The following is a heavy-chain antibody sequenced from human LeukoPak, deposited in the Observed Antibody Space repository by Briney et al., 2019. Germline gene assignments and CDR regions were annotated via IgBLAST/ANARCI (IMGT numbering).Heavy chain of an antibody. CDR3: ARQSVVVPAATNWFDP. V-gene: IGHV4-39*01. CDR1: GGSISSSSYY. CDR2: IYYSGST. Sequence: PSETLSLTCTVSGGSISSSSYYWGWIRQPPGKGLEWIGSIYYSGSTYYNPSLKSRVTISVDTSKNQFSLKLSSVTAADTAVYYCARQSVVVPAATNWFDPWGQGTLVTVSS. D-gene: IGHD2-2*01. J-gene: IGHJ5*02.